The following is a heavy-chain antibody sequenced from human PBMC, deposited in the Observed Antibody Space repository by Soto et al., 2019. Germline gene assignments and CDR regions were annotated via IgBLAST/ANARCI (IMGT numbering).Heavy chain of an antibody. D-gene: IGHD6-19*01. J-gene: IGHJ4*02. CDR3: ARDRAVAGTFDY. CDR2: ISYDGSNK. CDR1: GFTFSSYA. V-gene: IGHV3-30-3*01. Sequence: QVQLVESGGGVVQPGRSLRLSCAASGFTFSSYAMHWVRQAPGKGLEWVAVISYDGSNKYYADSVKGRFTISRDNSKNTLYLQMNSLRAEDTAVYYCARDRAVAGTFDYWGPGTLVTVSS.